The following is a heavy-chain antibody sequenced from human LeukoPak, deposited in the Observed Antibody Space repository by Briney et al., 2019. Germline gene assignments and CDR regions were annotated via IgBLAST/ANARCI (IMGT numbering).Heavy chain of an antibody. CDR3: ARDPNHYYDSSAYYGDY. CDR1: GYTFSNYA. Sequence: ASVKVSCKASGYTFSNYAMNWVRQAPGQGLERMGWIATNTGNPTYAQGFTGRFVFSLDTSVSTAYLQISSLKAEDTAVYYCARDPNHYYDSSAYYGDYWGQGTLVTVSS. V-gene: IGHV7-4-1*02. J-gene: IGHJ4*02. CDR2: IATNTGNP. D-gene: IGHD3-22*01.